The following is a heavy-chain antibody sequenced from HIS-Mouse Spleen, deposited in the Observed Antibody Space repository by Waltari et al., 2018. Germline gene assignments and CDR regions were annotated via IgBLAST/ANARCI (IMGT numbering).Heavy chain of an antibody. CDR1: GFTFSSYW. J-gene: IGHJ3*02. V-gene: IGHV3-74*01. Sequence: EVQLVESGGGLVQPGGSLRLSCAASGFTFSSYWMHWVRQAPGKGLVGVSRINSDGSSESYADSVKGRFTISRDNAKKPLYLQMNSLRAEDTAVYYCARDLELDAFDIWGQGTMVTVSS. D-gene: IGHD1-1*01. CDR2: INSDGSSE. CDR3: ARDLELDAFDI.